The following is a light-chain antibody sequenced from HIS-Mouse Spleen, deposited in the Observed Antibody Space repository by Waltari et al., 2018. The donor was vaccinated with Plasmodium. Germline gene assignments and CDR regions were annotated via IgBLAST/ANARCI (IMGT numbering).Light chain of an antibody. Sequence: QSALTQPRSVSGSPGQSVTISCTGTSSDVSGYNSFSWYQQHPGKAPKLMIYDVSKRPSGVPDRFSGSKSGNTASLTISGLQAEDEADYYCCSYAGSYTFVFGTGTKVTVL. V-gene: IGLV2-11*01. CDR1: SSDVSGYNS. CDR3: CSYAGSYTFV. CDR2: DVS. J-gene: IGLJ1*01.